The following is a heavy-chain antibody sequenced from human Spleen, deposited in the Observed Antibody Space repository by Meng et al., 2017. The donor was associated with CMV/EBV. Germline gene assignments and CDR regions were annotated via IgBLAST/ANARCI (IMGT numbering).Heavy chain of an antibody. CDR2: IYSGGLP. V-gene: IGHV3-23*03. CDR3: AKDLSDEGAFDM. CDR1: GSSFSHSA. Sequence: GGSLRLSCAASGSSFSHSAMTWVRQAPGKGLEWVSTIYSGGLPYYADSVKGRFTISRAKSRNTLHLQMNSLRAEDTALYYCAKDLSDEGAFDMWGQGTMVTVSS. J-gene: IGHJ3*02. D-gene: IGHD2-21*02.